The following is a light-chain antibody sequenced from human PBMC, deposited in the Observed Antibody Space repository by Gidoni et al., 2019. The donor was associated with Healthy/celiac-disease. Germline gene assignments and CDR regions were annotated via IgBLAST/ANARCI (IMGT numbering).Light chain of an antibody. CDR3: NQSSSLPQT. CDR2: YAS. V-gene: IGKV6-21*01. CDR1: QSIGSS. Sequence: EIVLTQFPDCQSVTLKEKVTITCRASQSIGSSLHWYQQKPDQSPKLLIKYASQSFSGVPSRFSGSGSGTDFTLTINSLEAEDAATYYCNQSSSLPQTFGQGTKVEIK. J-gene: IGKJ1*01.